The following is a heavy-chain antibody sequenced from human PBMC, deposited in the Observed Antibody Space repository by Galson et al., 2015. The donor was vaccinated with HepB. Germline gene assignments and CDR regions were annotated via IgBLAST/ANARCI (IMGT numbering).Heavy chain of an antibody. CDR2: IYPGDSDT. CDR3: ARRGGGNMGVGMGSLFCFEL. J-gene: IGHJ3*01. CDR1: GYSFNNDW. V-gene: IGHV5-51*01. D-gene: IGHD2-21*01. Sequence: QSGAEVKKPGESLKISCKGSGYSFNNDWIGWVRQMPGKGLEWMGIIYPGDSDTRYSPSFQGQVTMSVDKSIRTAYVQWNTLKASDTAMYYCARRGGGNMGVGMGSLFCFELWGHGTMVLVSS.